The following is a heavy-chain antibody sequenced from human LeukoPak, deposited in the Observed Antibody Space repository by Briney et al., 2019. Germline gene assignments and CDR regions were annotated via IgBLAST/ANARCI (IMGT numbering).Heavy chain of an antibody. CDR3: AKNSGNYWGDVFDV. Sequence: GGSLRLSCADSGFTFRVYAMTWVRQAPGKGLEWVSGISVSGSSTFYADSVKGRFTISRDNSKNTLYLQMNSLRAGDTALYYCAKNSGNYWGDVFDVWGQGTMVTVSS. V-gene: IGHV3-23*01. D-gene: IGHD1-26*01. J-gene: IGHJ3*01. CDR2: ISVSGSST. CDR1: GFTFRVYA.